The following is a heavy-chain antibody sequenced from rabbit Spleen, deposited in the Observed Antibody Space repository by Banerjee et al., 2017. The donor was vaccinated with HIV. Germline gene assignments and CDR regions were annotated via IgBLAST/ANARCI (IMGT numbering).Heavy chain of an antibody. CDR1: GFTLSSYYM. V-gene: IGHV1S45*01. CDR2: INGVTGKA. J-gene: IGHJ4*01. D-gene: IGHD1-1*01. CDR3: ARDLVAVIGWNFNL. Sequence: QEQLKESGGGLVQPGGSLKLSCKASGFTLSSYYMNWVRQAPGKGLEWIACINGVTGKAVYASWAKGRFTFSKTSSTTVTLQMTSLTAADTATYFCARDLVAVIGWNFNLWGPGTLVTVS.